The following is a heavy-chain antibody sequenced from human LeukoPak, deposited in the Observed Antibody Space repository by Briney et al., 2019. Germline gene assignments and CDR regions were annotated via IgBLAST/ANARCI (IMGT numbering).Heavy chain of an antibody. CDR3: ARDRGSSRWDY. CDR2: ISSSSTI. CDR1: GFTFSSYS. Sequence: GGSLRLSCAASGFTFSSYSMNWVRQAPGKGLEWVSYISSSSTIYYADSVKGRFTISRDNAKNSLYLQMNSLRPEDTAVYYCARDRGSSRWDYWGQGTLVAVSS. J-gene: IGHJ4*02. D-gene: IGHD2-2*01. V-gene: IGHV3-48*01.